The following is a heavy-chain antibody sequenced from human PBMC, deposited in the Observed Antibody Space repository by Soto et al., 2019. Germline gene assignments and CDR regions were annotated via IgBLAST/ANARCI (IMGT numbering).Heavy chain of an antibody. CDR1: GGTFSSYA. CDR2: IIPIFGTA. V-gene: IGHV1-69*13. Sequence: ASVKVSCKASGGTFSSYAISWVRQAPGQGLEWMGGIIPIFGTANYAQKFQGRVTITADESTSTAYMELSSLRSEDTAVYYCARKSSGSGSYYIPHYYGMDVWGQGTTVTVSS. J-gene: IGHJ6*02. D-gene: IGHD3-10*01. CDR3: ARKSSGSGSYYIPHYYGMDV.